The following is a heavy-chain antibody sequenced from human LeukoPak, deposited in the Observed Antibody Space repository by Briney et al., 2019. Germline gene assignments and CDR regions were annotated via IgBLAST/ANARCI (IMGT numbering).Heavy chain of an antibody. CDR2: IIPIFGTA. D-gene: IGHD3-22*01. CDR3: ARAFRGPYYYDSSGSFDY. CDR1: GGTFSSYA. J-gene: IGHJ4*02. Sequence: GASVKVSCKASGGTFSSYAISWVRQAPGQGLEWIGGIIPIFGTANYAQKFQGRVTITTDESTSTAYMELSSLRSEDTAVYYCARAFRGPYYYDSSGSFDYWGQGTLVTVSS. V-gene: IGHV1-69*05.